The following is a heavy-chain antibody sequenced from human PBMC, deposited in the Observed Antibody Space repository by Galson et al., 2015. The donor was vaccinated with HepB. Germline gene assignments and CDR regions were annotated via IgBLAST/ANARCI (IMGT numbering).Heavy chain of an antibody. J-gene: IGHJ3*02. CDR3: ARYITGYSGGAFDI. CDR1: GFTVSSNY. Sequence: SLRLSCAASGFTVSSNYMSWVRQAPGKGLEWVSVIYSGGSTYYADSVKGRFTISRHNSKNTLYLQMNSLRAEDTAVYYCARYITGYSGGAFDIWGQGTMVTVSS. D-gene: IGHD5-12*01. V-gene: IGHV3-53*04. CDR2: IYSGGST.